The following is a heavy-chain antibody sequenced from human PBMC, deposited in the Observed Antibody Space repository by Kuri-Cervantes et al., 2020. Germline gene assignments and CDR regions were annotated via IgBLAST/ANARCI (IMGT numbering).Heavy chain of an antibody. J-gene: IGHJ6*02. Sequence: GESLKISCVASGFTFSSYWMNWVRQAPGKGLEWVANIKQDGSEMYYVDSVKGRFTISRDNAKNSLCLQMNNLRAEDTAIYYCARVGDGYNYVHYYYYGMDVWGQGTTVTVSS. D-gene: IGHD5-24*01. V-gene: IGHV3-7*01. CDR2: IKQDGSEM. CDR3: ARVGDGYNYVHYYYYGMDV. CDR1: GFTFSSYW.